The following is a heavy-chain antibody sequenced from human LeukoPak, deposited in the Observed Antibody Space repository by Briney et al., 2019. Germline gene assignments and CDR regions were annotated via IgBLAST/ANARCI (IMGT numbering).Heavy chain of an antibody. CDR3: ARSRPYYFDY. J-gene: IGHJ4*02. V-gene: IGHV4-34*01. CDR1: GGSFSGYY. D-gene: IGHD6-6*01. Sequence: SETLSLTCAVSGGSFSGYYWSWIRQPPGKGLEWIGEINHSGSTNYNPSLKSRVTISVDTSKNQFSLKLSSVTAADTAVCYCARSRPYYFDYWGQGTLVTVSS. CDR2: INHSGST.